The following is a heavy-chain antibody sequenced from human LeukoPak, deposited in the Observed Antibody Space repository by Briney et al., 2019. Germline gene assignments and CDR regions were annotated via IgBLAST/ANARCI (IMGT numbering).Heavy chain of an antibody. CDR1: GGSISSYY. Sequence: SETLSLTCTDSGGSISSYYWSWIRQPPGKGLEWIGYIYTSGSTNYNPSLKSRVTISVDTSKNQFSLKLSSVTAADTAVYYCARPTSSGYPDAFDIWGQGTMVTVSS. CDR3: ARPTSSGYPDAFDI. CDR2: IYTSGST. J-gene: IGHJ3*02. D-gene: IGHD3-22*01. V-gene: IGHV4-4*09.